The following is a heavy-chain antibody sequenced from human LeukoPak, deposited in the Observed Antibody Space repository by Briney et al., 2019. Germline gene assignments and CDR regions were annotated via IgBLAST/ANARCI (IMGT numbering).Heavy chain of an antibody. CDR2: IFSSGTT. CDR3: ARDRDYSLDY. V-gene: IGHV4-59*01. J-gene: IGHJ4*02. Sequence: SETLSLTGTVSGGSLRSYYWSWIRQPPGKGLEWIGYIFSSGTTNYNPSLKSRVTISVDTSKNQFSLKLSSVTAADTAVYYCARDRDYSLDYWGQGTLVTVSS. CDR1: GGSLRSYY. D-gene: IGHD2-21*01.